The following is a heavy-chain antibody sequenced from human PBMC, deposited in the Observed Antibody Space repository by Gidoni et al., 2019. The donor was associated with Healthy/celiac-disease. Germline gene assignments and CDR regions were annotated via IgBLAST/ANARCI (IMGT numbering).Heavy chain of an antibody. CDR3: ARDRDTVPYNWFDP. CDR1: GFTFSSYS. CDR2: ISSSSSYI. Sequence: EVQLVESGGGLVKPGGSLRLSCAASGFTFSSYSMNWVRQAPGKGLEWVSSISSSSSYIYYADSVKGRFTISRDNAKNSLYLQMNSLRAEDTAVYYCARDRDTVPYNWFDPWGQGTLVTVSS. V-gene: IGHV3-21*01. J-gene: IGHJ5*02. D-gene: IGHD4-4*01.